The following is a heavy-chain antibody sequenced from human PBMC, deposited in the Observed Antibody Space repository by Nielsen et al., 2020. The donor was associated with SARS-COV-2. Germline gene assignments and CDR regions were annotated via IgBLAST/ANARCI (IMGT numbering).Heavy chain of an antibody. Sequence: GESLKISCKGSGYSFTSYWIGWVRQMPGKGLEWMGIIYPGDSDTRYSPSFQGQVTISADKSISTAYLQWSSLKASDTAMYYCARRTRGIAAAGTAYYYGMDVWGQGTTVTVSS. V-gene: IGHV5-51*01. D-gene: IGHD6-13*01. CDR3: ARRTRGIAAAGTAYYYGMDV. CDR1: GYSFTSYW. J-gene: IGHJ6*02. CDR2: IYPGDSDT.